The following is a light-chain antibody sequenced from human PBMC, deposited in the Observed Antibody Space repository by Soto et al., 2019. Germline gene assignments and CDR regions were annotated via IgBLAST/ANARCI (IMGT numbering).Light chain of an antibody. CDR2: ETS. J-gene: IGKJ4*01. V-gene: IGKV3-20*01. CDR1: QSVSSY. Sequence: EIVLTQSPGTLSLSVGERVTLSCRASQSVSSYLAWYQQTPGQPPRLLIYETSNRATGTPDRFSGSGSGTDFTLTISRLEPEDFTVYYCQQYGSSSLTFGGGTAVEIK. CDR3: QQYGSSSLT.